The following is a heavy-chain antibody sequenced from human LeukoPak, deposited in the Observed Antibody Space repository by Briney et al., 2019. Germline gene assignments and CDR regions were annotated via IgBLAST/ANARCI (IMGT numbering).Heavy chain of an antibody. CDR3: TREQDREAAATVIGDS. CDR1: GFTFSSYW. V-gene: IGHV3-23*01. CDR2: ISGSGGST. J-gene: IGHJ4*02. D-gene: IGHD2-15*01. Sequence: PGGSLRLSCAASGFTFSSYWMSWVRQAPGKGLEWVSAISGSGGSTYYADSVKGRFTISRDNSKNSLYLQMNSLRAEDTAVYYCTREQDREAAATVIGDSWGQGTLVTVSS.